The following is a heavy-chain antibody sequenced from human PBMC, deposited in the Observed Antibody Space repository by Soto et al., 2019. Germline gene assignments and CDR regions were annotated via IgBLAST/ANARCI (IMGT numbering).Heavy chain of an antibody. J-gene: IGHJ6*02. Sequence: QVQLVQSGAEVKKPGSSVKVSCKASGGTFSSYAISWVRQAPGQGLEWMGGIIPIFGTANYAQKFQGRVTIIADESTSTAYMELSSLRSEDTAVYYCARDNWKAMVRGVITAPYYYYGMDVWGQGTTVTVSS. CDR1: GGTFSSYA. D-gene: IGHD3-10*01. CDR2: IIPIFGTA. V-gene: IGHV1-69*01. CDR3: ARDNWKAMVRGVITAPYYYYGMDV.